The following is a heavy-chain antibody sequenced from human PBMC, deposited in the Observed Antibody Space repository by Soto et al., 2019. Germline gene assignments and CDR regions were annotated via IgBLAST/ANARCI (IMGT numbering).Heavy chain of an antibody. D-gene: IGHD6-19*01. CDR2: ISAYNGNT. CDR1: GYTFTSYG. J-gene: IGHJ3*02. CDR3: ARSDSSGWYSDAFDI. V-gene: IGHV1-18*01. Sequence: ASVKVSCKASGYTFTSYGISWVRQAPGQGLEWMGLISAYNGNTNYAQKLQGRVTMTTDTSTSTAYMELRSLRSDDTAVYYCARSDSSGWYSDAFDIWGQGTMVTVSS.